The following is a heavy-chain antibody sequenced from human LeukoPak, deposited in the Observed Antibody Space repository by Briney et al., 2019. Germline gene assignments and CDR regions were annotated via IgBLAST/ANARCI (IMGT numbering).Heavy chain of an antibody. V-gene: IGHV3-9*01. CDR3: AKLGSCHDALDT. Sequence: KGLEWVSGISWNSGNIGYADSVKGRFTISRDNAKNSLYLQMNSLTAEDTALYYCAKLGSCHDALDTWGQGTKVTVSS. D-gene: IGHD3-10*01. CDR2: ISWNSGNI. J-gene: IGHJ3*02.